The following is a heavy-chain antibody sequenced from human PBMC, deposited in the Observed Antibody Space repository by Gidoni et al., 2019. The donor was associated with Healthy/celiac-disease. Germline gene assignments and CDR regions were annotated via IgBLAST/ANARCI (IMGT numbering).Heavy chain of an antibody. V-gene: IGHV4-59*01. CDR2: IYYSGST. D-gene: IGHD6-19*01. Sequence: QVQLQESGPGLVKPSETLSLTCTFSGGSISSYYWSWIRQPPGKGLEWIGYIYYSGSTNYNPSLKSRVTISVDTSKNQFSLKLSSVTAADTAVYYCARESSGWYRYFDYWGQGTLVTVSS. J-gene: IGHJ4*02. CDR3: ARESSGWYRYFDY. CDR1: GGSISSYY.